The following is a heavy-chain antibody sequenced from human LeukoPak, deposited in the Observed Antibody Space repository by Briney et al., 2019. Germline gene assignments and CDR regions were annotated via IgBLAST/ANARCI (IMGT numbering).Heavy chain of an antibody. J-gene: IGHJ6*04. Sequence: GGSLRLSCAASGFTFSSYEMNWVRQAPGKGLEWVSYISSSGSTIYYADSVKGRFTISRDNANNSLYLQMNSLRAEDTAVYYCAELGITRIGGVWGKGTTVTISS. D-gene: IGHD3-10*02. CDR3: AELGITRIGGV. CDR1: GFTFSSYE. CDR2: ISSSGSTI. V-gene: IGHV3-48*03.